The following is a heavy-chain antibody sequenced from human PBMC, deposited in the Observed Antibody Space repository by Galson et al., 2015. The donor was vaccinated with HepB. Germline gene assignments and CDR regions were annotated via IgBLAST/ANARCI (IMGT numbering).Heavy chain of an antibody. V-gene: IGHV3-23*01. CDR3: AKAANYGGSSGGHFDY. D-gene: IGHD4-23*01. Sequence: SLRLSCAASGFTFSSYAMSWVRQAPGKGLEWVPAITGGGGSTNYADSVKGRFTISRDNSKSTLFLQMISLRAEDTAVYYCAKAANYGGSSGGHFDYWGQGTLATVSS. CDR1: GFTFSSYA. CDR2: ITGGGGST. J-gene: IGHJ4*02.